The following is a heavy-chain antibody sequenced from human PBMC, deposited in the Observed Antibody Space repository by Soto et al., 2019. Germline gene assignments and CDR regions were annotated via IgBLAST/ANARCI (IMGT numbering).Heavy chain of an antibody. CDR1: GFTFNRYA. Sequence: EVQLLESGGGLVQPGGSLRLSCAASGFTFNRYAMSWVRQAPGKGLEWVSTISGSGGSTYYADSVQGRFSISRDNSKNPRLLQVNSLRAGDTAIYYCAKAGGWGGYYAERDYYFAYWAREPWSPSPQ. J-gene: IGHJ4*02. CDR2: ISGSGGST. CDR3: AKAGGWGGYYAERDYYFAY. V-gene: IGHV3-23*01. D-gene: IGHD3-10*01.